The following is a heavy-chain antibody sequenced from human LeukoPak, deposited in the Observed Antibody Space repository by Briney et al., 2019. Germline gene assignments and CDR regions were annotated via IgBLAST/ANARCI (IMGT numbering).Heavy chain of an antibody. D-gene: IGHD6-6*01. V-gene: IGHV4-38-2*02. CDR2: IFHSGST. Sequence: SETLSLTCTVSGYSISSGYYWGWIRQPPGRGLEWFGSIFHSGSTYYNPSLKSRVTISVDTSKNQFSLKLSSVTAADTAVYYGARIRAARTRKDAFVIWGQGTMVTVSS. CDR3: ARIRAARTRKDAFVI. CDR1: GYSISSGYY. J-gene: IGHJ3*02.